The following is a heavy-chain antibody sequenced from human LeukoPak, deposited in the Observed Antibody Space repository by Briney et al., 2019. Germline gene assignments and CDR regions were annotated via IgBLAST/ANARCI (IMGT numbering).Heavy chain of an antibody. CDR2: ISAYNGNT. V-gene: IGHV1-18*01. Sequence: GASVKVSCKASGHTFTSYGISWVRQAPGQGLEWMGWISAYNGNTNYAQKLRGRVTMTTDTSTSTAYMELRSLRSDDTAVYYCAREGWSGYYSYGAFDIWGQGTMVTVSS. CDR1: GHTFTSYG. J-gene: IGHJ3*02. CDR3: AREGWSGYYSYGAFDI. D-gene: IGHD3-3*01.